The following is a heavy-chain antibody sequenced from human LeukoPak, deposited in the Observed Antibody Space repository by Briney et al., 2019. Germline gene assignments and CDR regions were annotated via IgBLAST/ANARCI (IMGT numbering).Heavy chain of an antibody. CDR1: GGSISYFY. J-gene: IGHJ4*02. Sequence: SETLSLTCTVSGGSISYFYWSWIRQPAGKGLEWIGRIYTSGSTNYNPSLKSRVTISVDTSKNQFSLKLSSVTAADTAVYYCARTSQSYYDSSGYLDYWGQGTLVTVSS. V-gene: IGHV4-4*07. CDR3: ARTSQSYYDSSGYLDY. D-gene: IGHD3-22*01. CDR2: IYTSGST.